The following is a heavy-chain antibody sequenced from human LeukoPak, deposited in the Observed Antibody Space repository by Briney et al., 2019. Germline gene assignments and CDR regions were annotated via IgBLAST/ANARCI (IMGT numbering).Heavy chain of an antibody. V-gene: IGHV1-2*06. CDR1: GYTFTGYY. D-gene: IGHD3-22*01. CDR3: ARDLNYYGSSGYPY. CDR2: INPNSGGT. Sequence: ASVKVSCKASGYTFTGYYMHWVRQAPGQGLEWMGRINPNSGGTNYAQKFQGRVTMTRDTSISTAYMELSRLRSDDTAVYCCARDLNYYGSSGYPYWGQGTLVTVSS. J-gene: IGHJ4*02.